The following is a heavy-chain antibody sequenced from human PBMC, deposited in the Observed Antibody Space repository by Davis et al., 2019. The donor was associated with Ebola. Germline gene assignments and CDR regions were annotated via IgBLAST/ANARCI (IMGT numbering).Heavy chain of an antibody. CDR3: TRLDYGMDV. CDR2: ISGSGGST. Sequence: GESLKISCTDSVITFSSYAMTWVRQAPGKGLEWVSAISGSGGSTYYADSVKGRFTISRDNSKKTLYLQMNSLKTEDTAVYYCTRLDYGMDVWGPGTTVTVSS. V-gene: IGHV3-23*01. CDR1: VITFSSYA. J-gene: IGHJ6*02.